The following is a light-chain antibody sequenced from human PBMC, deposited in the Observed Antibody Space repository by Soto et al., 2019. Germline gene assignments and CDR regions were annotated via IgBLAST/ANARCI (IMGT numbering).Light chain of an antibody. V-gene: IGKV1-9*01. CDR2: AAS. J-gene: IGKJ5*01. CDR1: QGISSH. Sequence: IQLTQSPSSLSASVGDRVTITCRASQGISSHLTWYQQKPGKAPKLLIFAASTLQSGVPARFSGSGSVTDFTLTISSLQPEDFATYYCQHLNSYSSTFGQGTRLEIK. CDR3: QHLNSYSST.